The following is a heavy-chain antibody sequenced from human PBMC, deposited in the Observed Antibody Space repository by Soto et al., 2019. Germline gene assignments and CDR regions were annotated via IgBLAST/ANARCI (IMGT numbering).Heavy chain of an antibody. CDR1: GYTFTSYG. D-gene: IGHD6-19*01. J-gene: IGHJ5*02. V-gene: IGHV1-18*04. CDR3: AREVHDSSGWYFHNWFDP. CDR2: ISAYNGNT. Sequence: GASVKVSCKASGYTFTSYGISWVRQAPGQGLEWMGWISAYNGNTNYAQKLQGRVTMTTDTSTSTAYMELRSLRSDDTAVYYCAREVHDSSGWYFHNWFDPWGQGTLVTVPQ.